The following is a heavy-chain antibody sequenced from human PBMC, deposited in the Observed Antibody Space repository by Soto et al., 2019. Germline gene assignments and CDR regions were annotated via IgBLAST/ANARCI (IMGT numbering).Heavy chain of an antibody. Sequence: QLQLQESGSGLVKPSQTLSLTCAVSGGSISSGGYSWSWIRQPPGKGLEWVGYISHSGSTYYNPSRTRRGSISVDKSHTHFALKLISVAAADTAVYYCAAGGGLPQYSWGQGTLVTVSS. CDR2: ISHSGST. V-gene: IGHV4-30-2*01. CDR3: AAGGGLPQYS. CDR1: GGSISSGGYS. J-gene: IGHJ4*02. D-gene: IGHD5-12*01.